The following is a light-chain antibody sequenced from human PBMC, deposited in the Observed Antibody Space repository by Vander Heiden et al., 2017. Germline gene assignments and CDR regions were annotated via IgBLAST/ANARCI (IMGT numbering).Light chain of an antibody. V-gene: IGKV3-20*01. CDR3: QQYGSSPVT. J-gene: IGKJ2*01. CDR1: QGVSSSY. Sequence: EIVLTQSPGTLSLSPGERATLSCRASQGVSSSYLAWYRQKPGQAPRLLIYGASSRATGIPDRFSGSGSGTDFTLTISRLEPEDFAVYYCQQYGSSPVTFGQGTKLEIK. CDR2: GAS.